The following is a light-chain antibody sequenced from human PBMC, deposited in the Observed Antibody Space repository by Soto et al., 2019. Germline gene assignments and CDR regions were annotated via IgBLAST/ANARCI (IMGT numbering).Light chain of an antibody. CDR3: QQYGSPGT. J-gene: IGKJ1*01. Sequence: ELVLTQSPGTLSLSPGERATLSCRASQSVSNNYLAWYQQKPGQAPRLLIYGASNRATGIPDRFSGSGSGTDFTLTISRLEPEDFAVYYCQQYGSPGTFGQGTKLDIK. CDR2: GAS. V-gene: IGKV3-20*01. CDR1: QSVSNNY.